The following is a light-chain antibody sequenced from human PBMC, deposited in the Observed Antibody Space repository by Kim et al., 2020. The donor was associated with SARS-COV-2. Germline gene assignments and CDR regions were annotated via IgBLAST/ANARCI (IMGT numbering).Light chain of an antibody. CDR3: QVWDTSTEHIL. CDR2: YDA. CDR1: NLGGKS. V-gene: IGLV3-21*04. Sequence: SYELTQPPSVSVAPGKTARIICGGTNLGGKSVNWYQQRPGQAPVLVIYYDADRPSGIPERFSGSNSGNTATLTISGVEAGDEADYYCQVWDTSTEHILFGGGTQLTVL. J-gene: IGLJ2*01.